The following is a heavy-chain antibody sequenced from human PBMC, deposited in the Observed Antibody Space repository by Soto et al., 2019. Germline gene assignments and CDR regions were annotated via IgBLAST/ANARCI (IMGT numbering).Heavy chain of an antibody. CDR3: ATRRFDY. Sequence: SQTLSLTSAISGDSISSNSAAWSRIRHSPSSGLDWLGRTYSRSEWYNDYAASMISRITINPDTTKNQFFLQLNSATPEDTAVYYCATRRFDYRGQGTLLTVSS. J-gene: IGHJ4*02. CDR1: GDSISSNSAA. CDR2: TYSRSEWYN. V-gene: IGHV6-1*01.